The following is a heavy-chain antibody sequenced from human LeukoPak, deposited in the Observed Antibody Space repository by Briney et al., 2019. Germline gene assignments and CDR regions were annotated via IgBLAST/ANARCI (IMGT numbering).Heavy chain of an antibody. J-gene: IGHJ4*02. CDR3: ATRDC. Sequence: SETLSLTCTVYAGSFNTYYWSWIRQPPGKGLEWIGEINHSGSTNYNPSLKSRVTISVDTSKNQFYLKLRSVTAADTAVYYCATRDCWGQGTLVTVSS. CDR1: AGSFNTYY. V-gene: IGHV4-34*01. CDR2: INHSGST.